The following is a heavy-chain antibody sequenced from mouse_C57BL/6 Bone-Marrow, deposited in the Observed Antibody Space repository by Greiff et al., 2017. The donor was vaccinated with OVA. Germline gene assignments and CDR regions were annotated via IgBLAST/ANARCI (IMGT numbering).Heavy chain of an antibody. CDR2: ISSGSSTI. J-gene: IGHJ2*01. V-gene: IGHV5-17*01. Sequence: EVKLMESGGGLVKPGGSLKLSCAASGFTFSDYGMHWVRQAPEKGLEWVAYISSGSSTIYYADTVKGRFTISRDNAKNTLFLQMTSLRSEDTAMYYCARQTMITSPYFDYWGKGTTLTVSS. CDR3: ARQTMITSPYFDY. D-gene: IGHD2-4*01. CDR1: GFTFSDYG.